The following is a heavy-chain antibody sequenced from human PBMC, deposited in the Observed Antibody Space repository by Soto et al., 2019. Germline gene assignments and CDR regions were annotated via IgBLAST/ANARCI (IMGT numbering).Heavy chain of an antibody. V-gene: IGHV3-30*14. Sequence: QVQLVESGGGVVQPGRSLRLSCAASGFTFSSYAMHWVRKAPGTGLEWVAVISYVGSNKYYAESVKGRFTISRDNSKNTLYIQKNSLKAEDTGVYYCARAGCYGRSCYTLWGLGYGMDVWGQGTTVTVSS. CDR3: ARAGCYGRSCYTLWGLGYGMDV. J-gene: IGHJ6*02. CDR2: ISYVGSNK. CDR1: GFTFSSYA. D-gene: IGHD2-15*01.